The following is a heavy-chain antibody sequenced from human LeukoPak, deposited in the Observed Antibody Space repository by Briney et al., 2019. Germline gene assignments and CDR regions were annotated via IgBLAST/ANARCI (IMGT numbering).Heavy chain of an antibody. V-gene: IGHV1-2*04. D-gene: IGHD2-21*01. Sequence: ASVKVSCKASGYTFTGYYMHWVRQAPGQGLEWMGWINPNSGGTNYAQKFQGWVTMTRDKSISTAYMELSRLRSDDTAVYYCARNPGGEDYFDYWGQGTLVTVSS. CDR1: GYTFTGYY. CDR2: INPNSGGT. CDR3: ARNPGGEDYFDY. J-gene: IGHJ4*02.